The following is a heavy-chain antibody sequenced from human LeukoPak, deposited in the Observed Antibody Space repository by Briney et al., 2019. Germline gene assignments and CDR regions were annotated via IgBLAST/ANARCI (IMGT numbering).Heavy chain of an antibody. J-gene: IGHJ1*01. Sequence: GGSLRLSCAASGFTFSSYAMSWVRQAPGKGLEWVSAISGSGGSTYYADSVKGRFTISRDNSKNTLYLQMNSLRAEDTAVYYCAKDPSRGIAAAYWKHWGQGTLVTVSS. CDR3: AKDPSRGIAAAYWKH. D-gene: IGHD6-13*01. V-gene: IGHV3-23*01. CDR1: GFTFSSYA. CDR2: ISGSGGST.